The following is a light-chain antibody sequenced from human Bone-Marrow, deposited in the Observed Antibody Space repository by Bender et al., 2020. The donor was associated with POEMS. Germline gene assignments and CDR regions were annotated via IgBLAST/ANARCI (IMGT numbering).Light chain of an antibody. CDR3: CSYAGGSTVV. CDR1: SSDVGGHNF. Sequence: QSALTQPPSASGSPGQSVTISCTGTSSDVGGHNFVSWYQQHPGKAPKVIIYDVSERPSGVPNRFSGSKSGDTASLTISGLQAEDEAEYYCCSYAGGSTVVFGGGTKLTVL. CDR2: DVS. J-gene: IGLJ2*01. V-gene: IGLV2-8*01.